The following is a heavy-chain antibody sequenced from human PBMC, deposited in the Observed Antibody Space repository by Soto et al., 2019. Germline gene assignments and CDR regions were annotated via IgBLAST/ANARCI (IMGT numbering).Heavy chain of an antibody. CDR2: IAYDGSSK. CDR1: GITFSNYG. J-gene: IGHJ4*02. Sequence: QVQLVESGGGVVQPGKSLRLSCAASGITFSNYGMHWVRQAPGRGLEWLAVIAYDGSSKYYAESVRGRFTISRDNARNPVFLQMNSLRGEDTAVYYCARRGTAALGTSRNDHFDSWGQGALVTVSS. CDR3: ARRGTAALGTSRNDHFDS. D-gene: IGHD1-1*01. V-gene: IGHV3-30*03.